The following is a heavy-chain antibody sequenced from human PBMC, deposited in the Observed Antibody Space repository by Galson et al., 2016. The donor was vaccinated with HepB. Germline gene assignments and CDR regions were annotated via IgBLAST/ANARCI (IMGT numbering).Heavy chain of an antibody. D-gene: IGHD2-15*01. CDR3: AGDPRPLAARAGKPSYYAGLDV. CDR2: INPSSGVT. Sequence: SVKVSCKASGYIFTGHYIHWVRQAPGQGLEWMGWINPSSGVTKRAQKFQGRLTMTRDTSSRTGYMEVRTLRSDDTALYYCAGDPRPLAARAGKPSYYAGLDVWGQGTVVTVAS. V-gene: IGHV1-2*02. J-gene: IGHJ6*02. CDR1: GYIFTGHY.